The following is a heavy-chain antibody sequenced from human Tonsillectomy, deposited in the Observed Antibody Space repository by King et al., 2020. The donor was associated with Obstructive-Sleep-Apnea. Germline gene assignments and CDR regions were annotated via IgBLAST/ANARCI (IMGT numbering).Heavy chain of an antibody. CDR1: GGSFSGYY. CDR3: ARSGYDYWYFDL. CDR2: INHSGST. V-gene: IGHV4-34*01. D-gene: IGHD5-12*01. Sequence: VQLQQWGAGLLKPSETLSLTCAVYGGSFSGYYWSWIRQPPGKGLEWIGEINHSGSTNYNPSLKSRVTISVDTSKNQFSLKLSSVTAADTAVYYCARSGYDYWYFDLWGSGTLVTVSS. J-gene: IGHJ2*01.